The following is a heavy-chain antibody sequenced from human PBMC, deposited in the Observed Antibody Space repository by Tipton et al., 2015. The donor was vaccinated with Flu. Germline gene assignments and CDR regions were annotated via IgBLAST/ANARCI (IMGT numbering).Heavy chain of an antibody. CDR3: ARIDTSTWALNEYFRH. CDR2: ISGSGLST. Sequence: SLRLSCSASGFTFSNFAMSWVRQASRKGLEWVSYISGSGLSTYYADSVKGRSTISRDSSKNTLYLHMSRLRAEDTAVYFCARIDTSTWALNEYFRHWGQGTLVTVSS. V-gene: IGHV3-23*01. D-gene: IGHD2-15*01. J-gene: IGHJ1*01. CDR1: GFTFSNFA.